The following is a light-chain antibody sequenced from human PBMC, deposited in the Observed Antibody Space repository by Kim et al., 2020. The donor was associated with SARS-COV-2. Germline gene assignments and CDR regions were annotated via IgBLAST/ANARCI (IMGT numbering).Light chain of an antibody. V-gene: IGLV2-18*02. J-gene: IGLJ2*01. CDR3: SSFTLFTTLI. CDR2: EVT. CDR1: RSDIGFYNR. Sequence: QSVLTQPPSVSGSPGQSVIISCTGTRSDIGFYNRVSWYQQPPGTAPKLIIYEVTNRPSGVPDRFSGSKTGNTASLTISGLQAEDEADYYCSSFTLFTTLIFGGGTQLTVL.